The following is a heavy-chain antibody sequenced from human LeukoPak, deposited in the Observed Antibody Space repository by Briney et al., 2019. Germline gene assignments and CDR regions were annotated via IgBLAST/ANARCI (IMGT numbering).Heavy chain of an antibody. CDR3: ARDNTWLGNWFDP. J-gene: IGHJ5*02. Sequence: SETLSLTCTASGGSISSYYWSWIRQPAGKGLEWIGRIYTSGSTNYNPSRKSRVTMSVDTSKNQFSLKLSSVTAADTAVYYCARDNTWLGNWFDPWGQGTLVTVSS. V-gene: IGHV4-4*07. CDR2: IYTSGST. D-gene: IGHD6-19*01. CDR1: GGSISSYY.